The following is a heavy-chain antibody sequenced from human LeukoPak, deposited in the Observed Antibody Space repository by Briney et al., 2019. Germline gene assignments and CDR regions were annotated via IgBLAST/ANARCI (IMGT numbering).Heavy chain of an antibody. CDR1: GGSFSGFY. Sequence: SETLCRTCAVYGGSFSGFYWTWIRQSPGRGMEWIGEINHSGSTNYNPSLKSRVTISVDTSKNQFSLKLSSVTAADTAVYYCARGGSNSSSSALFDYWGQGTLVTVSS. V-gene: IGHV4-34*01. D-gene: IGHD6-13*01. CDR3: ARGGSNSSSSALFDY. CDR2: INHSGST. J-gene: IGHJ4*02.